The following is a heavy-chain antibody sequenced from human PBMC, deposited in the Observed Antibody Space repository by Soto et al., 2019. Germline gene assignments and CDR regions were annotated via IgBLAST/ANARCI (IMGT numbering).Heavy chain of an antibody. V-gene: IGHV3-33*01. CDR3: ARRQISPPTRGAASARGGMDV. J-gene: IGHJ6*02. CDR2: IWNDGNGY. Sequence: GGSLRLSCAASGFTFNNDGMHWVRLAPGKGLEWVAVIWNDGNGYYYANSVKGRFTISRDNSKNTLYLQMSSLRVEDTAVYYCARRQISPPTRGAASARGGMDVWGQGTTVTSP. D-gene: IGHD6-13*01. CDR1: GFTFNNDG.